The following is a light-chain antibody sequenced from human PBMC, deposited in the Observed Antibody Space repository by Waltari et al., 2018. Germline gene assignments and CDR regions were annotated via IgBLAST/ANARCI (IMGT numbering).Light chain of an antibody. CDR3: QQYNIPWT. J-gene: IGKJ1*01. CDR2: KAS. V-gene: IGKV1-5*03. Sequence: GDRVTITCRASQSISGWLAWYQQKPGKAPKVLIYKASSLESGVPSRFSGSGSGTEFTLTISSLQPDDFATYYCQQYNIPWTFGQGTKVEIK. CDR1: QSISGW.